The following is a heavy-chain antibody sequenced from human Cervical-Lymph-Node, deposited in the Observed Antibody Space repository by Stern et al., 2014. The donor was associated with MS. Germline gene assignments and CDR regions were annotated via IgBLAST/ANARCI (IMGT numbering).Heavy chain of an antibody. CDR2: INTNTGNP. Sequence: QVQLVESGSELKKPGASVKVSCKASGYTFTRYAMNWVRQVPGQGLEWMGWINTNTGNPTYAQGFTGRFILSLDNSVSTAYMPISSIKAEDTAVYYCASGVDSSSYSVPWGQGTLVTVSS. CDR3: ASGVDSSSYSVP. D-gene: IGHD6-6*01. J-gene: IGHJ4*02. CDR1: GYTFTRYA. V-gene: IGHV7-4-1*02.